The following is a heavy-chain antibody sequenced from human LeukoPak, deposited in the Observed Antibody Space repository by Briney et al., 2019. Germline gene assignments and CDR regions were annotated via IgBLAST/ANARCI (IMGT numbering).Heavy chain of an antibody. CDR1: GGTFSSYA. Sequence: SVKVSCKASGGTFSSYAISWVRQAPGQGLEWMGRIIPILGIANYAQKFQGRVTITADKSTSTAYMELSSLRSEDTAVYYCARDLKDCDILTAYYLRGALENWFDPWGQGTLVTVSS. J-gene: IGHJ5*02. CDR2: IIPILGIA. V-gene: IGHV1-69*04. D-gene: IGHD3-9*01. CDR3: ARDLKDCDILTAYYLRGALENWFDP.